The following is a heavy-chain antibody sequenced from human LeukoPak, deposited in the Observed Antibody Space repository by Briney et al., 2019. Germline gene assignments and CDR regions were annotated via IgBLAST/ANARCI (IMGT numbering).Heavy chain of an antibody. CDR1: EFTFSSDA. CDR2: ISYDGSNR. CDR3: ARDAVVTARGTFDV. D-gene: IGHD2-21*02. Sequence: RSLRLSCAASEFTFSSDAMHWVRQAAGKALEWVAVISYDGSNRDYADAVRGRFTISRDNSKKTLYLQMNSLRPEDTAVYYCARDAVVTARGTFDVWGRGTMVTVSS. V-gene: IGHV3-30*04. J-gene: IGHJ3*01.